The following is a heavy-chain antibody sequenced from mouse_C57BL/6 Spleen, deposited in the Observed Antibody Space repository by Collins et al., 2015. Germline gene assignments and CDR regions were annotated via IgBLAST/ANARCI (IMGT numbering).Heavy chain of an antibody. CDR1: GYTFTNYW. J-gene: IGHJ2*01. CDR2: IYPSDSYT. CDR3: TRDYSSNFLFFDF. D-gene: IGHD1-1*01. V-gene: IGHV1-69*02. Sequence: QVQLQQPGAELVRPGASVKLSCKASGYTFTNYWINWVKQRPGQGLEWIGNIYPSDSYTNYNQNFKDKATLTVDKSSSTAFMQPSSPTSEDSAVYFCTRDYSSNFLFFDFWGQGTTLTVSS.